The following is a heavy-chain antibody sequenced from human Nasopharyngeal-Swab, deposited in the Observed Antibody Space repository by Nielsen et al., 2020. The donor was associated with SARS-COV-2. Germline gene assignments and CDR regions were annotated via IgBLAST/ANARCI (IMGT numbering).Heavy chain of an antibody. J-gene: IGHJ4*02. Sequence: GESLKISCAASGFTFSSYWMHWVRQAPGKGLVWVSRINSDGSSTSYADSVKGRFTISRDNAKNTLYLQMNSLRAEDTAVYYCARGPIWESGYRGLDYWGQGTLVTVSS. CDR2: INSDGSST. CDR1: GFTFSSYW. D-gene: IGHD3-3*01. CDR3: ARGPIWESGYRGLDY. V-gene: IGHV3-74*01.